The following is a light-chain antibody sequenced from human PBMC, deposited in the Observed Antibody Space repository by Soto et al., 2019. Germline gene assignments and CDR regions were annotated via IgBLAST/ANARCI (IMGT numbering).Light chain of an antibody. J-gene: IGKJ5*01. CDR2: DAS. V-gene: IGKV3-11*01. CDR3: QQRVGSST. Sequence: EIVLTQSPVTLSLSPGERATLSCRASRSVSNQLAWYQKTPGQAPRLIIYDASRTVTSIPPRFSGSGSGTDFPLTLSSVEPEDFAVYCCQQRVGSSTFGQGTRVEIK. CDR1: RSVSNQ.